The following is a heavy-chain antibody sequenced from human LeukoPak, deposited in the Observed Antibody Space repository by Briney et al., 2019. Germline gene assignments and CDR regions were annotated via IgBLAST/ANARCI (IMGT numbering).Heavy chain of an antibody. D-gene: IGHD3-22*01. CDR3: ARLYYDSSRYPNWFDP. Sequence: SETLSVTCAVPVDSIISYYWSWIRQPPGKRLGWSGYIYYSGSTNYNPSLKSRFTISVDTSKNQFSLKLSSVTAADTAVYYCARLYYDSSRYPNWFDPWGQGTLVTVSS. CDR1: VDSIISYY. CDR2: IYYSGST. V-gene: IGHV4-59*08. J-gene: IGHJ5*02.